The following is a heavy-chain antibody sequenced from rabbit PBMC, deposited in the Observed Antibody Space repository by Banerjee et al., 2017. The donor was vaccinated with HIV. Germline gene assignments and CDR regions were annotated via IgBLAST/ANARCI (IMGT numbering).Heavy chain of an antibody. D-gene: IGHD2-1*01. V-gene: IGHV1S45*01. CDR2: INGGSSGDT. CDR1: GIDFNSYG. J-gene: IGHJ4*01. Sequence: QEQLKETGGGLVQPGGSLTLSCKASGIDFNSYGISWVRQAPGKGLEWIGCINGGSSGDTYYASWAKGRFTISKTSSTTVTLQMTSLTAADTATYFCAREDVSYDDYGDFDLWGQGTLVTV. CDR3: AREDVSYDDYGDFDL.